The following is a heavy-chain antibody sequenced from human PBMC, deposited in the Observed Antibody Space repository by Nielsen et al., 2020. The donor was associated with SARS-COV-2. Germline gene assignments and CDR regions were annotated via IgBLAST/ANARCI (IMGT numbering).Heavy chain of an antibody. J-gene: IGHJ6*02. V-gene: IGHV3-30-3*01. CDR1: GFTFSSYA. D-gene: IGHD2-2*01. Sequence: GGSLRLSCAASGFTFSSYAMHWVRQAPGKGLEWVAVISYDGSNKYYADSVKGRFTISRDNSKNTLYPQMNSLRAEDTAVYYCARRDCSSTSCFNYYYYGMDVWGQGTTVTVSS. CDR3: ARRDCSSTSCFNYYYYGMDV. CDR2: ISYDGSNK.